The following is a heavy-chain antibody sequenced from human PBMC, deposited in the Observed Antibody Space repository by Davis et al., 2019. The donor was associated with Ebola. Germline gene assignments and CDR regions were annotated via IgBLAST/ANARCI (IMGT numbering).Heavy chain of an antibody. D-gene: IGHD3-10*01. Sequence: GESLKISCAVSGFTFSDSGMNWVRQAPGKGLEWVAHISRSGSPIYYADSVKGRFIISRDDAKNSLYLQMNSLRHEDAALYFCARLTGSGRGDSWGQGTLVTVS. CDR3: ARLTGSGRGDS. J-gene: IGHJ4*02. V-gene: IGHV3-48*02. CDR2: ISRSGSPI. CDR1: GFTFSDSG.